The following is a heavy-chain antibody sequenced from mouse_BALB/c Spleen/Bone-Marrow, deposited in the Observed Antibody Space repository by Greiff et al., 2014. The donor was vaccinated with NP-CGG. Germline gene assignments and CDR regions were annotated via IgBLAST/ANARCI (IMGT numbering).Heavy chain of an antibody. CDR1: GYTFTDYN. CDR2: IYPYNGGT. CDR3: ARSYGNWYFDV. Sequence: EVQLQQSVPELVKPGASVKISCKASGYTFTDYNMHWVKQSHGKSLEWIGYIYPYNGGTGYNQKFKSKATLTVDNSSSTAYMELRSLTSEDSAVYYCARSYGNWYFDVWGAGTTVTVSS. D-gene: IGHD2-10*02. J-gene: IGHJ1*01. V-gene: IGHV1S29*02.